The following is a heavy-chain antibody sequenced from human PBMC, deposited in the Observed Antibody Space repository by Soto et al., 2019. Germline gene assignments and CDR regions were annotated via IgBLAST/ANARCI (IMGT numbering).Heavy chain of an antibody. Sequence: EVQLLESGGGLVQPGGSLRLSCAASGFTFSSYAMSWVRQAPGKGLEWVSALSGSGGSTYYAASVTGRFTISSDNTKNTMYRQMDILRAEDTGVDYCAKDHKNDGYCSSTSCYRKYFDSWGQGTLVTVSS. V-gene: IGHV3-23*01. J-gene: IGHJ4*02. D-gene: IGHD2-2*01. CDR3: AKDHKNDGYCSSTSCYRKYFDS. CDR1: GFTFSSYA. CDR2: LSGSGGST.